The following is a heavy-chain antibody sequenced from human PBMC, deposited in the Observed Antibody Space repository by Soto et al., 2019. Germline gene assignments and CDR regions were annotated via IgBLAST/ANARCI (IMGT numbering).Heavy chain of an antibody. D-gene: IGHD2-2*01. CDR3: ARVVPGAEAWFGP. CDR2: ISLYSDGT. CDR1: GYTFSNYG. Sequence: ASVKVSCKGSGYTFSNYGITWVRPAPGQPLEWLGWISLYSDGTNYAQKFQGRVSMTTDTSTTTAYMELRSLRSDDTAVYYCARVVPGAEAWFGPWGQGTLVTVSS. V-gene: IGHV1-18*01. J-gene: IGHJ5*02.